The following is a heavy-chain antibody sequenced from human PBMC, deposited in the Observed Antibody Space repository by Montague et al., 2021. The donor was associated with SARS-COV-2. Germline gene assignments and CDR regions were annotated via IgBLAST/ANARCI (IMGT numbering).Heavy chain of an antibody. CDR3: AREPFSPLYYYYGMDV. V-gene: IGHV4-61*02. Sequence: TLSLTCTVSGGSISSGSYYWSWIRQPAGKGLEWIGRIYTSGSTNYNPSLKSRVTISVDTSKNQFSLKLSSVTAADTAVYYCAREPFSPLYYYYGMDVWGQGTTVTVPS. D-gene: IGHD3-3*02. J-gene: IGHJ6*02. CDR2: IYTSGST. CDR1: GGSISSGSYY.